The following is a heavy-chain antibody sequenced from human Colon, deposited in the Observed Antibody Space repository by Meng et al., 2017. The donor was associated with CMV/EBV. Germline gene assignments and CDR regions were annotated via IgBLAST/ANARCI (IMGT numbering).Heavy chain of an antibody. CDR3: ARDSDGSGTFSYWFDP. CDR2: IFPTGSA. Sequence: QGHLEESGPGLVNPSETLSLTCTVSGGYLNDFYWNWIRQPVGKGLEWIGRIFPTGSAYYNSSLNSRVTMSVDTSKNQFSLKLTSVTAADAAVYYCARDSDGSGTFSYWFDPWGQGTLVTVSS. V-gene: IGHV4-4*07. J-gene: IGHJ5*02. CDR1: GGYLNDFY. D-gene: IGHD3-10*01.